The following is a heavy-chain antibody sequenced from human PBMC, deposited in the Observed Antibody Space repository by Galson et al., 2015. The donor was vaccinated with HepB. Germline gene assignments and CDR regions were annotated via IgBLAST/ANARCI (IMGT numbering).Heavy chain of an antibody. CDR3: AKSGCSSTSCGGLYYYYGMDV. J-gene: IGHJ6*02. Sequence: LRLSCAASGFTFSSYGMHWVRQAPGKGLEWVAFIRYDGSNKYYADSVKGRFTISRDNSKNTLYLQMNSLRAEDTAVYYCAKSGCSSTSCGGLYYYYGMDVWGQGTTVTVSS. CDR2: IRYDGSNK. CDR1: GFTFSSYG. V-gene: IGHV3-30*02. D-gene: IGHD2-2*01.